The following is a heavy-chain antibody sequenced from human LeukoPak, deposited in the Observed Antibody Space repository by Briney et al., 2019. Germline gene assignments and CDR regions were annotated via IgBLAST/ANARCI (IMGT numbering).Heavy chain of an antibody. CDR3: TKGPLIRSGYYSGPYYFDY. J-gene: IGHJ4*02. Sequence: GGSLRLSCAASRFTFSSYGMSWVRQAPGKGLEWVSGISGSGVSTYYADSVKGRFTISRDNSKNTLYLQMNSLRAEGTALYYCTKGPLIRSGYYSGPYYFDYWGQGTLVTVSS. V-gene: IGHV3-23*01. CDR1: RFTFSSYG. CDR2: ISGSGVST. D-gene: IGHD3-22*01.